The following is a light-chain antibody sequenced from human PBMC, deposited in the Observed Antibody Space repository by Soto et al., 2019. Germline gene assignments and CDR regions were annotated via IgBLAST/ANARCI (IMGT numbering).Light chain of an antibody. V-gene: IGLV4-69*01. J-gene: IGLJ3*02. CDR2: LNSDGSH. CDR3: QTWGTGIWV. Sequence: QPVLTQSPSASASLGASVKLTCTLSSGHSTYAIAWHQQQPEKGPRYLMKLNSDGSHSKGDGIPDRFSGSSSGAERYLTIPGLQSEDEADYYCQTWGTGIWVFGGGTKLTVL. CDR1: SGHSTYA.